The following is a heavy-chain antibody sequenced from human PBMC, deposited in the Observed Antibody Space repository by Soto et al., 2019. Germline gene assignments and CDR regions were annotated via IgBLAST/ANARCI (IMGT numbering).Heavy chain of an antibody. V-gene: IGHV1-69*01. D-gene: IGHD6-19*01. CDR1: GGTFSSYA. J-gene: IGHJ6*02. Sequence: QVQLVQSGAEVKKPGSSVKVSCKASGGTFSSYAISWVRQAPGQGLEWMGGIIPIFGTANYAQKFQGRVTTAADESTSTAYMQLSSLRSEDTGVYYCTRDKVRGSGSGWFGDYYYYGMDVWGQVTTVTVSS. CDR2: IIPIFGTA. CDR3: TRDKVRGSGSGWFGDYYYYGMDV.